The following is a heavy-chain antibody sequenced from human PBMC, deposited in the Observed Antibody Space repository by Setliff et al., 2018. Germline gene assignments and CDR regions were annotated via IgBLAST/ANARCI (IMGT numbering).Heavy chain of an antibody. J-gene: IGHJ2*01. D-gene: IGHD2-2*01. CDR2: IYYSGTT. V-gene: IGHV4-38-2*01. CDR3: ARTSTGRYFDL. Sequence: ASETLSLTCAVSDFSVGSVYYWGWIRQPPGGGLEWIANIYYSGTTHYSPSFESRVTMSVDTSKNQFSLNLSSVTAADTALYYCARTSTGRYFDLWGRGTLVTVSS. CDR1: DFSVGSVYY.